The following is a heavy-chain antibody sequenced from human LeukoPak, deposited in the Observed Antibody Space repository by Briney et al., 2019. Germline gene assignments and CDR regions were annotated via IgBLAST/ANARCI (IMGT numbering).Heavy chain of an antibody. Sequence: ASVKVSCKASGYPFTGYYMHWVRQAPGQGLEWVGWINPNSGGTDYAQKFQGRVTMTRDTSISTAYMELSRLRSDDTAVYYCAREGVYGSGSYSLWGQGTLVTVSS. CDR1: GYPFTGYY. J-gene: IGHJ4*02. CDR3: AREGVYGSGSYSL. D-gene: IGHD3-10*01. CDR2: INPNSGGT. V-gene: IGHV1-2*02.